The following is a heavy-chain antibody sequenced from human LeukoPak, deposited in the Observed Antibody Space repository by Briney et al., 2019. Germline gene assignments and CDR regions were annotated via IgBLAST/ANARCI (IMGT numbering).Heavy chain of an antibody. D-gene: IGHD3-22*01. CDR1: GGSISSYY. Sequence: SETLSLTCTVSGGSISSYYWSWIRQPPGKGLEWIGYIYYSGSTNYNPSLKSRVTISVDTSKNRFSLKLSSVTAADTAVYYCARALYYYDSSGYYYFDYWGQGTLVTVSS. V-gene: IGHV4-59*01. CDR2: IYYSGST. CDR3: ARALYYYDSSGYYYFDY. J-gene: IGHJ4*02.